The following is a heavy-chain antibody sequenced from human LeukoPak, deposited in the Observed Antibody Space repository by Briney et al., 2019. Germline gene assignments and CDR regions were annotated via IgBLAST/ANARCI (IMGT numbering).Heavy chain of an antibody. J-gene: IGHJ4*02. CDR3: ARGISYHHPFDY. CDR2: INHSGST. CDR1: GGSFSGYY. Sequence: TSETLSLTCAVYGGSFSGYYWSWIRQPPGKGLEWIGEINHSGSTNYNPSLKSRVTISVDTSKNQFSLKLSSVTAADTAVYYCARGISYHHPFDYWGQGTLVTVSS. D-gene: IGHD2-2*01. V-gene: IGHV4-34*01.